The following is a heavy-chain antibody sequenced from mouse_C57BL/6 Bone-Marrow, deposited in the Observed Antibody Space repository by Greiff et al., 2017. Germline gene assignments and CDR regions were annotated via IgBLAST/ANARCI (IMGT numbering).Heavy chain of an antibody. D-gene: IGHD2-4*01. CDR2: ISDGGSYT. CDR3: ARGSYDYDEGFGY. Sequence: DVHLVESGGGLVKPGGSLKLSCAASGFTFSSYAMSWVRQTPEKRLEWVATISDGGSYTYYPDNVKGRFTISRDNAKNNLYLQMSHLKSEDTAMYYCARGSYDYDEGFGYWGQGTTLTVSS. V-gene: IGHV5-4*01. CDR1: GFTFSSYA. J-gene: IGHJ2*01.